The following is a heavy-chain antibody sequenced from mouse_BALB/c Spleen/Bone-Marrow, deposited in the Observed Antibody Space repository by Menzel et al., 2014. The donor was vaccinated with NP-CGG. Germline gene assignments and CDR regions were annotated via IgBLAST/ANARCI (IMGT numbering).Heavy chain of an antibody. D-gene: IGHD1-1*01. CDR2: INPTRGYT. CDR1: GYTFTSYT. J-gene: IGHJ2*01. V-gene: IGHV1-4*02. CDR3: AREGTYYAYFDY. Sequence: QVQLKESAAELTRPGASVKMSCKASGYTFTSYTIQWVKQRPGQGLEWIGYINPTRGYTDYNQKFKDKTTLTADKSSSTAYMQLSSLTSEDSAVYFCAREGTYYAYFDYLGQGTTLTVSS.